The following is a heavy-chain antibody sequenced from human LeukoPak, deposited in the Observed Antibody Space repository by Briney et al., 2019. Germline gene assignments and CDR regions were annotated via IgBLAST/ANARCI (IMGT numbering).Heavy chain of an antibody. V-gene: IGHV3-23*01. Sequence: GGSLRLSCAASGFTFSTYAVSWVRQAPGKGLEWVSGISVKYNRTYYADSVEGRFTISRDISKNTLYLQMNSLNAEDTAVYYCAKGERAAAFDYWGQGTLVTVSS. CDR2: ISVKYNRT. CDR1: GFTFSTYA. D-gene: IGHD6-13*01. J-gene: IGHJ4*02. CDR3: AKGERAAAFDY.